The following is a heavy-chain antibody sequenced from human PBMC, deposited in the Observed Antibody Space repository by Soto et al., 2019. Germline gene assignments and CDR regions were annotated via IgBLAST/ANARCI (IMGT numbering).Heavy chain of an antibody. D-gene: IGHD3-22*01. CDR3: ATAPDYYDSSGYHYYFAY. CDR2: ISGRGGST. Sequence: GGSLRLSCAASGFTFNFYAMSWVRQAPGKGLEWVSAISGRGGSTNYADSVKGRFTISRDNSKNTLYLQMNSLRAEDTAVYYCATAPDYYDSSGYHYYFAYWGQGTLVTVSS. CDR1: GFTFNFYA. J-gene: IGHJ4*02. V-gene: IGHV3-23*01.